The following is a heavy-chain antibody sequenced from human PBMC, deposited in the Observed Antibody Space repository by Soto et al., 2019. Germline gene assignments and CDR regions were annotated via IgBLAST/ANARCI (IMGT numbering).Heavy chain of an antibody. CDR3: AKETISSPYYMDV. Sequence: EVQVLESGGGSVQPGGSLRLSCAASGFTFSNFAMSWVRPAPGKGLEWVSEITGSTGTTYYAHSVKGRFIISRDNSKNTLRLQINSLGAEDTAVYYCAKETISSPYYMDVWCKVTTVTVCS. V-gene: IGHV3-23*01. CDR1: GFTFSNFA. CDR2: ITGSTGTT. J-gene: IGHJ6*03.